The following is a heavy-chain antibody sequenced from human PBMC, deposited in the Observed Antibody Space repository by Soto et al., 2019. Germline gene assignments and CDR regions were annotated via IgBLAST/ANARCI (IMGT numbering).Heavy chain of an antibody. Sequence: GASVKVSCKASGYTFTNFDINWVRQATGQGLEWVGWMNPNSGYTAYAQKFQGRVTMTRSTSISTAYMELSSLTSEDTAVYFCARGLLETHYSTSSVYYYYYMDVWGKGTTVTVSS. CDR3: ARGLLETHYSTSSVYYYYYMDV. D-gene: IGHD6-6*01. J-gene: IGHJ6*03. V-gene: IGHV1-8*01. CDR2: MNPNSGYT. CDR1: GYTFTNFD.